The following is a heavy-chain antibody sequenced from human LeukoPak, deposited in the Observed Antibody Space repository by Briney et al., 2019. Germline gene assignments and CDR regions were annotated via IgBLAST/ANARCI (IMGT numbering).Heavy chain of an antibody. Sequence: TSETLSLTCTVSGGSISSYYWSWIRQPPGKGLEWIGYIYTSGSTNYNPSLKSRVTISVDTSKNQFSLKLASVTAADTAVYYCARVDDTSGYFYKFDYWGQGTLVTVSS. V-gene: IGHV4-4*09. CDR1: GGSISSYY. J-gene: IGHJ4*02. D-gene: IGHD3-22*01. CDR3: ARVDDTSGYFYKFDY. CDR2: IYTSGST.